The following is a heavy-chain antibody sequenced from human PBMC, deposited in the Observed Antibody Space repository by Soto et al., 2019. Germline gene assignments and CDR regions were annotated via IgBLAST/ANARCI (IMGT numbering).Heavy chain of an antibody. Sequence: VGSLRLSCAASGFTFSSYAMSWLRQAPGKGLEWVSAISGSGGSTYYADSVKGRFTISRDNSKNTLYLQMNSLRAEDTAVYSCAKFTVTPHDYWGQGTLVTVSS. CDR1: GFTFSSYA. J-gene: IGHJ4*02. CDR3: AKFTVTPHDY. V-gene: IGHV3-23*01. CDR2: ISGSGGST. D-gene: IGHD4-4*01.